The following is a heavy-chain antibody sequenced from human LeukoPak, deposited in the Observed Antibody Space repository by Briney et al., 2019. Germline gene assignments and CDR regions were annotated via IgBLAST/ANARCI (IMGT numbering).Heavy chain of an antibody. V-gene: IGHV1-18*01. CDR2: ISAYNGYT. CDR3: ARGYSYGYYFDY. D-gene: IGHD5-18*01. J-gene: IGHJ4*02. CDR1: GYTFTNYG. Sequence: ASVKVSCKASGYTFTNYGISWVRQAPGQGLEWMGWISAYNGYTDYAQKLQFRVIMTTDTSTSTAYMELSSLRSEDTAVYYCARGYSYGYYFDYWGQGTLVTVSS.